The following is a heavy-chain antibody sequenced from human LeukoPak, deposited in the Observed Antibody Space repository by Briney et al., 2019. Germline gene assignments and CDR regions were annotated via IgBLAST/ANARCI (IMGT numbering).Heavy chain of an antibody. CDR2: IYYSGST. CDR1: GGSISSSTYY. D-gene: IGHD3-10*01. CDR3: AREMYYYGSGSYPNNYDGFDT. V-gene: IGHV4-30-4*08. Sequence: KPSETLSLTCTVSGGSISSSTYYWGWIRQPPGKGLEWIGYIYYSGSTYYNPSLKSRVTISVDTSKNQFSLKLNSVTAADTAVYYCAREMYYYGSGSYPNNYDGFDTWGQGTMVTVSS. J-gene: IGHJ3*02.